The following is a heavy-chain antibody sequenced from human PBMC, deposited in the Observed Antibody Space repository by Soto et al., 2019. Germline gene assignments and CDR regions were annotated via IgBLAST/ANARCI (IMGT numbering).Heavy chain of an antibody. CDR3: AREISKGPALDY. J-gene: IGHJ4*02. CDR1: GFTFSSYG. CDR2: IWYDGSNK. D-gene: IGHD6-13*01. Sequence: GGSLRLSCAASGFTFSSYGMHWVRQAPGKGLEWVAVIWYDGSNKYYADSVKGRFTISRDNSKNTLYLQMNSLRAEDTAVYYCAREISKGPALDYWGQGTLVTVSS. V-gene: IGHV3-33*01.